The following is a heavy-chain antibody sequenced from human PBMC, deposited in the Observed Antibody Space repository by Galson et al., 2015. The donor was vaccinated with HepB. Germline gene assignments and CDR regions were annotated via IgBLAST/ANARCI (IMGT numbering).Heavy chain of an antibody. V-gene: IGHV4-59*02. Sequence: LSLTCSVPGDSVRSDFWSWVRQPPGRALEWIGYLYDSGSTRYNPPLESRVTMSVDTSKNQFSLKLTSVTAADTAVYYCAKIRNQALDYWGQGTLVTVSS. CDR2: LYDSGST. D-gene: IGHD3-3*02. CDR1: GDSVRSDF. CDR3: AKIRNQALDY. J-gene: IGHJ4*02.